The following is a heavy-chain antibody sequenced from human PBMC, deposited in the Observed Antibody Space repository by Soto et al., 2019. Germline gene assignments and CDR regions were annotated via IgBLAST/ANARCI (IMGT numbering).Heavy chain of an antibody. D-gene: IGHD6-19*01. CDR3: ARAALAVVFFDH. CDR2: IDYSRST. Sequence: PSETLSLTCTVSGGSISSYYGSLVRRHPGKGLEWIGYIDYSRSTIFAPSLKSPIAISVSTTKNPFSPKLSSVTAAVPAVYYCARAALAVVFFDHRGQGTLVTVAA. J-gene: IGHJ4*02. CDR1: GGSISSYY. V-gene: IGHV4-59*01.